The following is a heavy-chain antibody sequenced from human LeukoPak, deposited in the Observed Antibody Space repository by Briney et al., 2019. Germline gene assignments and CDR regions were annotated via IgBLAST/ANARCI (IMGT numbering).Heavy chain of an antibody. Sequence: GGSLSLSCAASGFTVDSNYLSWVRQAPGKGLEWVSTIYTGGNTYYAASVKGRFTISRDFSKNTVFLHMNSLRAEDTAMYYCARGDDSGYYDYFDYWGQGALVTVSS. D-gene: IGHD3-22*01. CDR1: GFTVDSNY. V-gene: IGHV3-53*01. J-gene: IGHJ4*02. CDR3: ARGDDSGYYDYFDY. CDR2: IYTGGNT.